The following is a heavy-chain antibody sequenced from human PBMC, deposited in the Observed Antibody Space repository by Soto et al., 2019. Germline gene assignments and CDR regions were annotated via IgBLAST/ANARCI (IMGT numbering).Heavy chain of an antibody. Sequence: SVKVSCKASGCTFSRHTISWVRQAPGQGLEWMGGIIPNEGKANYAQKFQGRVTITADESTSTAYMELSRLRSEDTAVYYCATHYDYGSPGYCYACWGQGTPVIVS. CDR3: ATHYDYGSPGYCYAC. D-gene: IGHD4-17*01. J-gene: IGHJ4*02. CDR1: GCTFSRHT. CDR2: IIPNEGKA. V-gene: IGHV1-69*13.